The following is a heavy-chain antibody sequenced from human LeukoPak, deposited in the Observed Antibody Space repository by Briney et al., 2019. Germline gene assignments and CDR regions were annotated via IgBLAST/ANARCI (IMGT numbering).Heavy chain of an antibody. D-gene: IGHD2-2*01. CDR2: ISSSSSTI. CDR3: AKDPLTRYYCSSTSCYRPYFDY. V-gene: IGHV3-48*04. J-gene: IGHJ4*02. Sequence: GGSLRLSCAASGFTFSSYSMNWVRQAPGKGLEWVSYISSSSSTIYYADSVKGRFTISRDNAKNSLYLQMNSLRAEDTAVYYCAKDPLTRYYCSSTSCYRPYFDYWGQGTLVTVS. CDR1: GFTFSSYS.